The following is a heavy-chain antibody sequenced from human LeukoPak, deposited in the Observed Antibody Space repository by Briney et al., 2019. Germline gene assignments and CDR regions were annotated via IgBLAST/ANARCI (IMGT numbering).Heavy chain of an antibody. CDR1: GYTFTGYY. CDR2: INPNSGGT. D-gene: IGHD1-26*01. V-gene: IGHV1-2*02. Sequence: ASVKVSCKASGYTFTGYYMHWVRQAPGQGLEWMGWINPNSGGTNYAQKFQGRVTMTRDTSISTAYMELSRLRSDDTAVYYCARGQLAGASKIALKPIDYRGQGTLVTVSS. J-gene: IGHJ4*02. CDR3: ARGQLAGASKIALKPIDY.